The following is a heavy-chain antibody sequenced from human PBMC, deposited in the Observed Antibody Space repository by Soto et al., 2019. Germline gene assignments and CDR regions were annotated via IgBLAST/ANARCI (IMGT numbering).Heavy chain of an antibody. CDR1: GFMFNNSA. CDR3: ARAKAVVIAALDI. J-gene: IGHJ3*02. D-gene: IGHD2-21*01. V-gene: IGHV3-23*01. CDR2: VSDNGGSRGGT. Sequence: GGSLRLSCKASGFMFNNSAMTWVRQAPGQGLQRVASVSDNGGSRGGTYYADSVKGRFTISRDNSKDTLYLQLDSLTGADTAVYYCARAKAVVIAALDIWGQGTMVTVSS.